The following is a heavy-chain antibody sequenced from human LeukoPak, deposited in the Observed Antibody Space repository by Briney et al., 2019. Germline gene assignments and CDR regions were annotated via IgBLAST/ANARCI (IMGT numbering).Heavy chain of an antibody. D-gene: IGHD1-26*01. CDR2: ITDGGGST. V-gene: IGHV3-23*01. Sequence: GGSLRLSCEASGFTFSNYAMNWVRQAPGKGLEWVSGITDGGGSTYYADSVKGRFTVSRDNSKSTLYLQMNSLRAEDTAVYYCAKRVGGTFGRYYFDYWGQGTLVTVSS. CDR3: AKRVGGTFGRYYFDY. J-gene: IGHJ4*02. CDR1: GFTFSNYA.